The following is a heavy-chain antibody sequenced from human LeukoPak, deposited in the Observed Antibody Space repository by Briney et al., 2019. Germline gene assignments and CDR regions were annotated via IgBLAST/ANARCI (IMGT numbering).Heavy chain of an antibody. CDR3: ARDHTHIMVRGAAYNWFDP. D-gene: IGHD3-10*01. CDR2: ISAYNGNT. CDR1: GYTFTSYG. Sequence: ASVKVSCKASGYTFTSYGISWVRQAPGQGLEWMGWISAYNGNTNYAQKLQGRVTMTTDTSTSTAYMELRSLRSDDTVVYYCARDHTHIMVRGAAYNWFDPWGQGTLVTVSS. V-gene: IGHV1-18*01. J-gene: IGHJ5*02.